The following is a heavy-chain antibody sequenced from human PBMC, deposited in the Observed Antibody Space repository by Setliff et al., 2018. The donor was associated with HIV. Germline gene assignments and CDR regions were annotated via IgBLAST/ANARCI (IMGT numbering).Heavy chain of an antibody. CDR1: GFTFSDCS. CDR3: ARERNYYGSGSYLDY. Sequence: GGSLRLSCAASGFTFSDCSMNWVRQAPGKGLEWISYITSTGSTIFYADSVKGRFTISRDNDKNSVHLQMTSLRADDTAVYYCARERNYYGSGSYLDYWGQGTLVTSPQ. CDR2: ITSTGSTI. V-gene: IGHV3-48*01. J-gene: IGHJ4*02. D-gene: IGHD3-10*01.